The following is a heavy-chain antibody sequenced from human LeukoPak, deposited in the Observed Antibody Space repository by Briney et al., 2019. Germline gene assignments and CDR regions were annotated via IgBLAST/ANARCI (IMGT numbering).Heavy chain of an antibody. D-gene: IGHD3-10*01. Sequence: PGESLRLSCAASGFTFSGYYMSWIRQAPGKGLEWVSYISSSGSTIYYADSVKGRFTISRDNAKNSLYLQMNSLRAEDTAVYYCARESLGYYYGSPAFDIWGQGTMVTVSS. V-gene: IGHV3-11*01. CDR1: GFTFSGYY. CDR3: ARESLGYYYGSPAFDI. CDR2: ISSSGSTI. J-gene: IGHJ3*02.